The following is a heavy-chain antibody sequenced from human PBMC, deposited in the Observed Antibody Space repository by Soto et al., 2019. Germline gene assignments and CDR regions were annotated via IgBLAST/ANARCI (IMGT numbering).Heavy chain of an antibody. J-gene: IGHJ4*02. Sequence: HPVGSLRLSCAASGFTFSSYWMTWVRQAPGKGLEWVANIKQDGSEKYYVDSVKGRFTISRDNGKNSLYLQMSSLRAEDTAVYYCARFLSADRYGYHDQVDYWGQGTLVTVSS. D-gene: IGHD5-18*01. V-gene: IGHV3-7*03. CDR3: ARFLSADRYGYHDQVDY. CDR2: IKQDGSEK. CDR1: GFTFSSYW.